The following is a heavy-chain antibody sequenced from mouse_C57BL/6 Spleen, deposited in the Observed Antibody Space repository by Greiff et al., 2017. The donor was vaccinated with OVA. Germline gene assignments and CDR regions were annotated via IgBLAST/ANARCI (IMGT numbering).Heavy chain of an antibody. CDR1: GYTFTDYN. CDR2: INPNNGGT. D-gene: IGHD1-1*01. V-gene: IGHV1-18*01. CDR3: ARGTTVAWYFDV. J-gene: IGHJ1*03. Sequence: SGPELVKPGASVKIPCKASGYTFTDYNMDWVKQSHGKSLEWIGDINPNNGGTIYNQKFKGKATLTVDKSSSTAYMELRSLTSEDTAVYYCARGTTVAWYFDVWGTGTTVTVSS.